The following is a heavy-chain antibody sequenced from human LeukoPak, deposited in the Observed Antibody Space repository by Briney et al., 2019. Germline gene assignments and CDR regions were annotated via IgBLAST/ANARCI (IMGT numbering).Heavy chain of an antibody. Sequence: ASVKVSCKASGYIFSNFAITWVRQAPGQGLEWVGWISPYNGNTHYSPKLQGRVALTTDTSTSTAYMGLRSLRSDDTAVYYCARRKGSEVPGNDYWGQGTLVTVS. CDR3: ARRKGSEVPGNDY. CDR2: ISPYNGNT. J-gene: IGHJ4*02. V-gene: IGHV1-18*01. CDR1: GYIFSNFA. D-gene: IGHD1-1*01.